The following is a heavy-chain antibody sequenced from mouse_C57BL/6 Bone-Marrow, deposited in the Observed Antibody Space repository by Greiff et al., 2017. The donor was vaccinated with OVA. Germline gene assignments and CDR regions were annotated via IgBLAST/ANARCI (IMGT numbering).Heavy chain of an antibody. V-gene: IGHV1-81*01. D-gene: IGHD1-1*01. Sequence: QVQLKQSGAELARPGASVKLSCKASGYTFTSYGISWVKQRTGQGLEWIGESYPRSGNTYYNEKFKGKATLTADKSSSTAYMELRSLTSEDSAVYFCAPLLPFAYWGQGTLVTVSA. J-gene: IGHJ3*01. CDR1: GYTFTSYG. CDR3: APLLPFAY. CDR2: SYPRSGNT.